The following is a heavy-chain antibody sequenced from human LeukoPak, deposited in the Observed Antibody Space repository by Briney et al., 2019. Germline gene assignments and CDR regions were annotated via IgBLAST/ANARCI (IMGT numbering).Heavy chain of an antibody. Sequence: PSETLSLTCAVSGFSINTAHYWGWVRQPPGEGLEWIGSISHSGNAYYNPSLKSRVTISLDASKNQFSLKVTSLTAADTAVYYCAREMSSVAAVGLWGRGTLVTVSS. CDR2: ISHSGNA. CDR1: GFSINTAHY. J-gene: IGHJ1*01. CDR3: AREMSSVAAVGL. V-gene: IGHV4-38-2*02. D-gene: IGHD6-13*01.